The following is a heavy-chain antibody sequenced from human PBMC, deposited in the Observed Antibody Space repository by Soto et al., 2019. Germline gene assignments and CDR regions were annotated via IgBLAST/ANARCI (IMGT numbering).Heavy chain of an antibody. CDR1: GFTFTNAW. D-gene: IGHD4-17*01. CDR2: IKSKTDGGTT. V-gene: IGHV3-15*01. Sequence: GGSLRLSCAASGFTFTNAWMSWVRQAPGKGLEWVGRIKSKTDGGTTDYAAPVKGRFTISRDDSKNTLYLQMNSLKTEDTAVYYCTTARGTYGAEYFQHWGQGTLVTAPQ. CDR3: TTARGTYGAEYFQH. J-gene: IGHJ1*01.